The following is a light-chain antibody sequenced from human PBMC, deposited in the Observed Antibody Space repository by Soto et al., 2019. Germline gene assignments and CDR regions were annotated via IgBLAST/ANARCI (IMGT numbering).Light chain of an antibody. J-gene: IGKJ1*01. CDR1: QSVFSN. CDR3: QQYNNWWT. CDR2: GAS. Sequence: ELVMTQSPATLSVSPGERATLSCRASQSVFSNLAWYQQKPGQAPRLLIYGASTRATGIPARFSGSGSGTEFTLTISSLQSEDFAVYYCQQYNNWWTFGQGTKVEIK. V-gene: IGKV3-15*01.